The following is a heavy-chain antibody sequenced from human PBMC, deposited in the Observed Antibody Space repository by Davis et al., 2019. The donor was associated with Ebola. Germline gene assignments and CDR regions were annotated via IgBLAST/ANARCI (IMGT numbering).Heavy chain of an antibody. CDR3: AREDTAMVMVTYYYGMDV. CDR1: GFTFSSYA. J-gene: IGHJ6*04. Sequence: GESLKISCAASGFTFSSYAMTWVRQAPGKGLEWVSAISGSGGSTYYADSVKGRFTISRDNSKKTLYLQMNSLRAEDTAVYYCAREDTAMVMVTYYYGMDVWGKGTTVTVSS. D-gene: IGHD5-18*01. V-gene: IGHV3-23*01. CDR2: ISGSGGST.